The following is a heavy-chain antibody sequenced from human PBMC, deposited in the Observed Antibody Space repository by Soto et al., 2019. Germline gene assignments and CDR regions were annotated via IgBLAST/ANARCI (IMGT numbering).Heavy chain of an antibody. Sequence: QVQLVESGGGLVEPGGSLRLSCAASGFTISDYYMTWIRQAPGKGLELVSYISSSGLLTIYYADSVKGRFTISRDNAKNSLYLQMNSLRAEDTAVYYCARPTNSIESWGQGTLVTVSS. CDR2: ISSSGLLTI. V-gene: IGHV3-11*01. CDR3: ARPTNSIES. J-gene: IGHJ5*01. CDR1: GFTISDYY.